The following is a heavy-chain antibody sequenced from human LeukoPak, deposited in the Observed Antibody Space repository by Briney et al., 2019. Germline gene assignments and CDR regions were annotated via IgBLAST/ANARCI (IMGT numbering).Heavy chain of an antibody. D-gene: IGHD5-18*01. CDR1: GASINNYY. Sequence: SETLSLTCTVSGASINNYYWNWIRQPPGKGLEWIGSIYYSGTTYYNPSLKSRVTISVDTSKNQFSLKLSSVTAADTAVYYCARRAQGYSYGYGALGYYYYMDVWGKGTTVTVSS. V-gene: IGHV4-39*01. CDR3: ARRAQGYSYGYGALGYYYYMDV. J-gene: IGHJ6*03. CDR2: IYYSGTT.